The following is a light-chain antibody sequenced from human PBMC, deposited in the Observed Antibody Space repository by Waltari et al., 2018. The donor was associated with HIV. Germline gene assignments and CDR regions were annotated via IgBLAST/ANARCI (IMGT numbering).Light chain of an antibody. V-gene: IGLV1-44*01. J-gene: IGLJ3*02. CDR2: SNN. Sequence: QSVLTQPTSASGTPGQKITISCSGNISTIGSNSVNWYQQFSGAAPKLLIFSNNQHPSGVPARFSGSKSGSAASLAISGLHSDDEAIYHCATWDDTLSGPVFGGGTKLTVL. CDR3: ATWDDTLSGPV. CDR1: ISTIGSNS.